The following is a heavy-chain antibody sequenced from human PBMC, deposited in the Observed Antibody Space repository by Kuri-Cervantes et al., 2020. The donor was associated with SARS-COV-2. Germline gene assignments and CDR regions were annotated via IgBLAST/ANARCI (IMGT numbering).Heavy chain of an antibody. V-gene: IGHV4-34*01. J-gene: IGHJ6*02. CDR2: INHSGST. Sequence: GSLRLSCAVYGGSFSGYYWSWIRQPPGKGLEWIEEINHSGSTNYNPSLKSRVTISADTSKNQFSLKLSSVTAADTAVHYCARATRRNYYYGMDVWGQGTTVTVSS. CDR3: ARATRRNYYYGMDV. CDR1: GGSFSGYY.